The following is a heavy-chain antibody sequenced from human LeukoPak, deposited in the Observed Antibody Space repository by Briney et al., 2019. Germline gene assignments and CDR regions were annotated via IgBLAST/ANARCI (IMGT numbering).Heavy chain of an antibody. CDR2: IIPIFGTA. CDR3: ASWGSGSYLEWYFDY. J-gene: IGHJ4*02. D-gene: IGHD1-26*01. CDR1: GGTFSSYA. Sequence: SVKVSCKASGGTFSSYAISWVRQAPGQGLEWMGGIIPIFGTANYAQKFQGRVTITADESTSTAYMELSSLRSEDTAAYYCASWGSGSYLEWYFDYWGQGTLVTVSS. V-gene: IGHV1-69*13.